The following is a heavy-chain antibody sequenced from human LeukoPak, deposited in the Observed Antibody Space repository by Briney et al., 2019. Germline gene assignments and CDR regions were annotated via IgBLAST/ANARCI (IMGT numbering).Heavy chain of an antibody. J-gene: IGHJ4*02. V-gene: IGHV3-7*01. CDR3: AKDRRFLSNYYDSGAYLDY. CDR2: IKKDGSEK. Sequence: GGSLRLSCAASGFTFSSYWMTWVRQAPGKGLEWVANIKKDGSEKYYVDSVKGRFTISRDNAKTSLYLQMNSLRAEDTAVYYCAKDRRFLSNYYDSGAYLDYWGQGTLVTVSS. D-gene: IGHD3-22*01. CDR1: GFTFSSYW.